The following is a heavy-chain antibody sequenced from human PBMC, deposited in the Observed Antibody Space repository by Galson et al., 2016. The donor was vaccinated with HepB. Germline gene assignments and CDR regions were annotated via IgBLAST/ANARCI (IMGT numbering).Heavy chain of an antibody. D-gene: IGHD1-26*01. CDR2: IYHSGST. Sequence: SETLSLTCAVSGGSISISNWWSWVRQPPGKGLEWIGEIYHSGSTNYNPSLKSRVTISLDNSKNQFSLKLSSVTAADTAVYYCARDGVGAISRFDSWGQGTLVTVSS. J-gene: IGHJ4*02. V-gene: IGHV4-4*02. CDR3: ARDGVGAISRFDS. CDR1: GGSISISNW.